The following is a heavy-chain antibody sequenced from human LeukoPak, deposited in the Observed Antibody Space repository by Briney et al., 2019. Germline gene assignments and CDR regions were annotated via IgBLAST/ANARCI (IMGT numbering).Heavy chain of an antibody. Sequence: PGGSLRLSCAAPGFTFSSYGMHWVRQAPGKGLEWVAVIWYDGSNKYYADSVKGRFTISRDNSKNTLYLQMNSLRAEDTAVYYCARGRYYYDSSGYSNAFDIWGQGTMVTVSS. CDR3: ARGRYYYDSSGYSNAFDI. D-gene: IGHD3-22*01. CDR2: IWYDGSNK. CDR1: GFTFSSYG. V-gene: IGHV3-33*01. J-gene: IGHJ3*02.